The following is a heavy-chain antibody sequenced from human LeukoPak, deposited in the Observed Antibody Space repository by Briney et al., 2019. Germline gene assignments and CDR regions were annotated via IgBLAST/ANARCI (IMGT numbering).Heavy chain of an antibody. CDR2: ISGNGGST. D-gene: IGHD3-9*01. Sequence: GGSLRLSWSASGFTFSSYAMHWVRQAPAKGLEYVSAISGNGGSTYYADSVKGRFTISRDNSKNTLYLQMSSLRAEDTAVYYCVKEGLVLRYFDWFRGSYYFDYWGQGTLVTVSS. CDR3: VKEGLVLRYFDWFRGSYYFDY. V-gene: IGHV3-64D*06. CDR1: GFTFSSYA. J-gene: IGHJ4*02.